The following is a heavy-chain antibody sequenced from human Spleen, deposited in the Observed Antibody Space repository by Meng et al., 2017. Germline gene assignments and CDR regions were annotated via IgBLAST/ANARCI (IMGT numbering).Heavy chain of an antibody. J-gene: IGHJ3*02. CDR3: ARVRHTGNNYYDSSRYAFDI. CDR1: GFTFDDYA. Sequence: SLKISCAASGFTFDDYAMHWVRQAPGKGLEWVSGISWNSGSIGYADSVKGRFTISRDNAKNSLYLQMNSLRAEDTAVYYCARVRHTGNNYYDSSRYAFDIWGQGTMVTVSS. V-gene: IGHV3-9*01. CDR2: ISWNSGSI. D-gene: IGHD3-22*01.